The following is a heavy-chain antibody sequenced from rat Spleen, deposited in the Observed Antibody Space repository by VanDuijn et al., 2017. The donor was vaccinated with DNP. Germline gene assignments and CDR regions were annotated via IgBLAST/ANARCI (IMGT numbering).Heavy chain of an antibody. Sequence: EVQVVESGGDLVQPGKSLKLSCVASGFTFNNYWMTWIRQVPGKGLEWVASIYNSGGSTYYPDSVKGRFTISRDNAKNTVYLQMNSLRSEDTATYYCSSHGPHWGQGVLVTVSS. CDR3: SSHGPH. J-gene: IGHJ2*01. V-gene: IGHV5-31*01. CDR2: IYNSGGST. CDR1: GFTFNNYW. D-gene: IGHD3-8*01.